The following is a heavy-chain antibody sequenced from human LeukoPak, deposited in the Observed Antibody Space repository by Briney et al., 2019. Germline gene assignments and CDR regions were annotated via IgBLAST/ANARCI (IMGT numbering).Heavy chain of an antibody. V-gene: IGHV1-3*01. D-gene: IGHD3/OR15-3a*01. CDR3: ARDSTLAWGDCWFDP. J-gene: IGHJ5*02. CDR1: GYTFTSHS. Sequence: GASVKVSCKASGYTFTSHSIHWLRQAPGQRPEWMGWINAGNGDTKYSQKFQGRVTITRDTSASTAYMDLSSLRSEDTALYYCARDSTLAWGDCWFDPWGQGTLVTVSS. CDR2: INAGNGDT.